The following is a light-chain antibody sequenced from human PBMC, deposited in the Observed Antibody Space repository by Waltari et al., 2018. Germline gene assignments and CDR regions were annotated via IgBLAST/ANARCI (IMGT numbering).Light chain of an antibody. J-gene: IGLJ2*01. Sequence: QSALTQPASVSGSPGQSITISCTGTSTDVGSYNYVSLYQQYPGKAPQLIIYDVTQRPSGISTRFSGSKSGNTASLTISGLQAEDEADYFCNSHSTTTPVVFGGGTKVTVL. CDR2: DVT. CDR3: NSHSTTTPVV. V-gene: IGLV2-14*03. CDR1: STDVGSYNY.